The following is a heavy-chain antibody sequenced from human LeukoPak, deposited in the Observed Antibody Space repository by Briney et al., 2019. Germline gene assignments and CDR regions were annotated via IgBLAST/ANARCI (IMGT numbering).Heavy chain of an antibody. CDR1: GGSISSGGYY. D-gene: IGHD3-9*01. J-gene: IGHJ4*02. CDR2: IYHSGST. V-gene: IGHV4-30-2*02. CDR3: ARMPNYDILTGHPYYFDY. Sequence: PSETLSLTCTVYGGSISSGGYYWSWIRQPPGKGLKWIGYIYHSGSTYYNPSLKSRVTISVDRSKNQFSLKLSSVTAADTAVYYCARMPNYDILTGHPYYFDYWGPGTLVTVSS.